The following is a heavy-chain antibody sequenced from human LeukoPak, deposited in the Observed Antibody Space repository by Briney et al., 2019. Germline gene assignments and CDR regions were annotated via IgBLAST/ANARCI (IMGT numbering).Heavy chain of an antibody. V-gene: IGHV3-23*01. CDR2: ISGDDGST. J-gene: IGHJ4*02. CDR1: GFTFSSYA. Sequence: GGSLRLSCAASGFTFSSYAMSWVRQAPGKGLEWVSAISGDDGSTYYADSVKGRFTISRDNSKNSLYLQMNSLRAEDTAVYYCARDGGNLHSFDYWGQGTLVTVSS. D-gene: IGHD3-16*01. CDR3: ARDGGNLHSFDY.